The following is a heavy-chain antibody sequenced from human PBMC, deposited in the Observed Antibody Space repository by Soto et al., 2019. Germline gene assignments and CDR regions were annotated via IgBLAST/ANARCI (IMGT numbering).Heavy chain of an antibody. CDR1: GFTFGSYA. Sequence: EVGLLESGGGLVQPGGSVRLSCAASGFTFGSYAMSWVRQAPGKGLEWVSSMNGGGGSTYYAESVQGRFTISRDNSKNTLYLQMNSLRVEDTAVYYCAKKSEIAVPRYYFDLWGQGTLVTVSS. J-gene: IGHJ4*02. CDR2: MNGGGGST. CDR3: AKKSEIAVPRYYFDL. V-gene: IGHV3-23*01. D-gene: IGHD2-21*01.